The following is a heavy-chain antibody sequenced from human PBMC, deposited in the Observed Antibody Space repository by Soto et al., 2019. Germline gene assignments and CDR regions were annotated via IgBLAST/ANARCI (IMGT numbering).Heavy chain of an antibody. D-gene: IGHD6-6*01. Sequence: GGSLRLSCVASGFTFSSYWMSWVRQAPGKGLEWVANIKQDGSEKYYVDSVKGRFTISRDNAKNSLYLQMNSLRAEDTAVYYCARVAGSSSFPNYYYYYGMDVWGQGTTVTVSS. CDR1: GFTFSSYW. J-gene: IGHJ6*02. CDR2: IKQDGSEK. V-gene: IGHV3-7*03. CDR3: ARVAGSSSFPNYYYYYGMDV.